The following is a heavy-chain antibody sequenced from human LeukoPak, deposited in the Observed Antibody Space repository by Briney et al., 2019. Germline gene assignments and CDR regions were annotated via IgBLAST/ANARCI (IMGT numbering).Heavy chain of an antibody. J-gene: IGHJ6*03. D-gene: IGHD2-21*01. Sequence: GGSLRLSCAASGFTFSSYWMYWVRQAPGKGLVWVSRINSDGSSTSYADSVKGRFTISRDNAKNSLYLQMNSLRAEDTAVYYCARCGRPYYYYYMDVWGKGTTVTVSS. V-gene: IGHV3-74*01. CDR1: GFTFSSYW. CDR2: INSDGSST. CDR3: ARCGRPYYYYYMDV.